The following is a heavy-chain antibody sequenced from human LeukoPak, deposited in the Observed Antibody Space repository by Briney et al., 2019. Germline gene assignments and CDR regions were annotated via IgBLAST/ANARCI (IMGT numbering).Heavy chain of an antibody. Sequence: PGVPLRLSCAPSGFSFSDSWMHCVREVPGKAVVGVSRITSDGKLTAYADSERGRFTISRDNDKNILYLQMNSLRDGDTAVYYCASLLEGWGQGTLVTVSS. CDR1: GFSFSDSW. CDR3: ASLLEG. D-gene: IGHD2/OR15-2a*01. CDR2: ITSDGKLT. V-gene: IGHV3-74*03. J-gene: IGHJ4*02.